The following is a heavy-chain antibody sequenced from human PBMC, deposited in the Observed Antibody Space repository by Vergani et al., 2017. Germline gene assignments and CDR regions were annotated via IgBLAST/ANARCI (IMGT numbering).Heavy chain of an antibody. Sequence: QVQLVQSGAEVKKPGSSVKVSCKASGGTFSSYAISWVRQAPGQGLEWMGGIIPIFGTANYAQKFQGRVTITADESTSTAYMELSSLRSEDTAVYYCASGXRYYYGSGSYPFDYWGQGTLVTVSS. V-gene: IGHV1-69*12. CDR3: ASGXRYYYGSGSYPFDY. CDR1: GGTFSSYA. J-gene: IGHJ4*02. D-gene: IGHD3-10*01. CDR2: IIPIFGTA.